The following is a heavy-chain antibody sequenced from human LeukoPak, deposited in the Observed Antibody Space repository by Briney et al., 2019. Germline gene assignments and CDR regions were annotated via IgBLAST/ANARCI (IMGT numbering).Heavy chain of an antibody. J-gene: IGHJ4*02. CDR2: IYHTGST. CDR1: GYSISSGYY. V-gene: IGHV4-38-2*02. D-gene: IGHD3-10*01. Sequence: PSETLSLTRTVSGYSISSGYYWGWIRQPPGKGLEWIATIYHTGSTYYNPSLKSRVTISLDTSKNQFSLKLSSVTAADTAVYYCARGSGFADFWGQGTLVTVSS. CDR3: ARGSGFADF.